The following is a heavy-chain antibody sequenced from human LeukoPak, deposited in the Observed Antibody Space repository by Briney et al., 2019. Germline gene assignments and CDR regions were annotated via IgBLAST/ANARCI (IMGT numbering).Heavy chain of an antibody. CDR1: GGSISSYY. D-gene: IGHD3-10*01. CDR2: IYYSGST. Sequence: SETLSLTCTVSGGSISSYYWSWIRQPPGKGLEWIGYIYYSGSTNYNPSLKSRVTISVDTSKNQFSLKLSSVTAADTAVYYCARHRWQGRPGFDHWGQGTLVTVSS. J-gene: IGHJ4*02. V-gene: IGHV4-59*08. CDR3: ARHRWQGRPGFDH.